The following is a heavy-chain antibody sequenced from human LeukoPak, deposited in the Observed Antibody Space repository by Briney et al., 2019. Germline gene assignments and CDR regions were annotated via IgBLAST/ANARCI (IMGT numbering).Heavy chain of an antibody. V-gene: IGHV3-23*01. D-gene: IGHD6-19*01. J-gene: IGHJ5*02. Sequence: GGSLRLSCAASGFTFSSYAMSWVRQAPGKGLEWVSTISGSGSSTYHADSVKGRFTISRDNSKNTLYLQMDCPRAEDTAVYYCAKDSSGWDTWFDPWGQGTLVTVSS. CDR1: GFTFSSYA. CDR3: AKDSSGWDTWFDP. CDR2: ISGSGSST.